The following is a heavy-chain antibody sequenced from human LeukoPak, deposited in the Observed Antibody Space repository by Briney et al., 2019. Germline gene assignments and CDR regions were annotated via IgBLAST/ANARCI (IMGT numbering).Heavy chain of an antibody. CDR3: ARVGWGLFDY. CDR1: GFTFSSYE. Sequence: GGSLRLSCAASGFTFSSYEMNWVGQAPGKGLEWVSYISSSGSTIYYADSVKGRFTISRDNAKNSLYLQMNSLRAEDTAVYYCARVGWGLFDYWGQGTLVTVSS. CDR2: ISSSGSTI. V-gene: IGHV3-48*03. J-gene: IGHJ4*02. D-gene: IGHD7-27*01.